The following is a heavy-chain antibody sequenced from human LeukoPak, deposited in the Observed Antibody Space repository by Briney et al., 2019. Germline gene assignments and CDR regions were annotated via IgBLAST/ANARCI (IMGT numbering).Heavy chain of an antibody. CDR1: GFTVSSNY. V-gene: IGHV3-53*01. CDR2: IYSGGST. Sequence: PGGSLRLSCAASGFTVSSNYMSWVRQAPGKGLEWVSVIYSGGSTYYADSVKGRFTISRDNAKNSMYLQMNSLRAEDTAVYYCTRDPGRCTSTSCYPDYWGQGTLVTVSS. CDR3: TRDPGRCTSTSCYPDY. J-gene: IGHJ4*02. D-gene: IGHD2-2*01.